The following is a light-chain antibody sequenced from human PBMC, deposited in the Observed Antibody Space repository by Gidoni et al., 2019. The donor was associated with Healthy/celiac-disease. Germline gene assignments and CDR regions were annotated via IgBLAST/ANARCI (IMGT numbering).Light chain of an antibody. Sequence: IVMTQSPGTLSWYPGERATLSCRASQSVSSSYLAWYQQKPGQAPRLLIYGASNRATGIPDRFSGSGSGTDFTLTISRLEPEDFAVFYCQQYGTSPGTFGQGTRLEIK. CDR3: QQYGTSPGT. V-gene: IGKV3-20*01. CDR2: GAS. J-gene: IGKJ5*01. CDR1: QSVSSSY.